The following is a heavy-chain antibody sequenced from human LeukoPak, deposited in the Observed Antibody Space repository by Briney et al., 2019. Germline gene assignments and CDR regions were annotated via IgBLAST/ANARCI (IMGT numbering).Heavy chain of an antibody. Sequence: ASVKVSCKTSGDTFTTYYMHWVRQAPGQGLEWMGVINPSGGNTSYAPRFQGRIIMTRDTSTSTVYMELISLRSEDTAVYYCARGPLWAPRGAVDFWSQGTLVTVSS. V-gene: IGHV1-46*01. J-gene: IGHJ4*02. CDR3: ARGPLWAPRGAVDF. CDR2: INPSGGNT. D-gene: IGHD2-15*01. CDR1: GDTFTTYY.